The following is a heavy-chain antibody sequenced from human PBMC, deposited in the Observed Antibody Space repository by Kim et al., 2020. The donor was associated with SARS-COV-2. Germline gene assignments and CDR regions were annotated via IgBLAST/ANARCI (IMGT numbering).Heavy chain of an antibody. CDR3: ASLSTGYGWDRFDS. CDR1: GFTFSSYW. V-gene: IGHV3-74*01. D-gene: IGHD3-16*01. Sequence: GGSLRLSCVASGFTFSSYWMHWVRQAPGKGLVWVSRVNSDGSSTSYADSVKGRFTISRDNARNTLYLQMNSLRAEDTAVYYCASLSTGYGWDRFDSWGQGTLVTVSS. J-gene: IGHJ4*02. CDR2: VNSDGSST.